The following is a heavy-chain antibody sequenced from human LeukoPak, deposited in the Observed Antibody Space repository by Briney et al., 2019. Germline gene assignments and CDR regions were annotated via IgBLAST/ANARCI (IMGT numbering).Heavy chain of an antibody. CDR1: GGSFSGYY. J-gene: IGHJ4*02. Sequence: SETLSLTCAVYGGSFSGYYWSWIREPPGKGLEWIAEINHSGSTNYNPSLKSRLAISVDTSENQFSLKLNSVTAADTAVYYCARGQEYSSSSAGFDYWGQGTLVTVSS. D-gene: IGHD6-6*01. V-gene: IGHV4-34*01. CDR3: ARGQEYSSSSAGFDY. CDR2: INHSGST.